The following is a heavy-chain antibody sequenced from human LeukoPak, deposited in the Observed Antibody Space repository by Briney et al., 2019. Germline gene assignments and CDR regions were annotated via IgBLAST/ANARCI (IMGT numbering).Heavy chain of an antibody. V-gene: IGHV3-66*01. CDR3: ARSLVSSSPWWFDY. D-gene: IGHD2-15*01. J-gene: IGHJ4*02. Sequence: GGSLRLSCAASGFTVSSNYMSWVRQAPGKGLEWVSAIYLGGSTYYADSVKDRFIVSRDNAKNSLYLQMNSLRAEDTAVYYCARSLVSSSPWWFDYWGQGTLVTVSS. CDR2: IYLGGST. CDR1: GFTVSSNY.